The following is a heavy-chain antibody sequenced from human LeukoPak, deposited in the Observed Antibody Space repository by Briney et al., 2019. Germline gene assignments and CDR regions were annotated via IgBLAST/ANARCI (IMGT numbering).Heavy chain of an antibody. Sequence: SETLSLTCTVSGGTISSSSYYWVWTRQPPGKGLEWIGSIYYSGSTYYNPSLKTRDTISVDTSKNQFSLKLRSVTAADTAVYYCARGVVVPAAMSYFDYWGQGTLVTVSS. V-gene: IGHV4-39*07. D-gene: IGHD2-2*01. CDR2: IYYSGST. CDR3: ARGVVVPAAMSYFDY. CDR1: GGTISSSSYY. J-gene: IGHJ4*02.